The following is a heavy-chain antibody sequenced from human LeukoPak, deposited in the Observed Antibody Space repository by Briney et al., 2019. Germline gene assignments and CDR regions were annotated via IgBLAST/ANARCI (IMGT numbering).Heavy chain of an antibody. CDR1: GGSISSSSYY. V-gene: IGHV4-39*01. Sequence: PSETLSLTCTVSGGSISSSSYYWGWIRQPPGKGLEWIGTMYYSGNTYYNPSLKSRVTISVDTSKNQISLKLSSVTAADTAVYYCARQPAGDYVSDCWGQGTLVTVSS. CDR2: MYYSGNT. CDR3: ARQPAGDYVSDC. J-gene: IGHJ4*02. D-gene: IGHD4-17*01.